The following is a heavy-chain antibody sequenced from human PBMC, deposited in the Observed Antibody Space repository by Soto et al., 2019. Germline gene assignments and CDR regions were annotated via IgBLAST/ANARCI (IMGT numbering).Heavy chain of an antibody. J-gene: IGHJ4*02. V-gene: IGHV1-18*01. D-gene: IGHD3-22*01. CDR3: ASEDYYDSSGYYGADY. CDR2: ISAYNGNT. Sequence: QVPLVQSGAEVKKPGASVKVSCKASGYTFTSYGISWVRQAPGQGLEWMGWISAYNGNTNYAQKLQGRVTMTTDTPTSTAYMELRSLRSDDTAVYYCASEDYYDSSGYYGADYWGQGTLVTVSS. CDR1: GYTFTSYG.